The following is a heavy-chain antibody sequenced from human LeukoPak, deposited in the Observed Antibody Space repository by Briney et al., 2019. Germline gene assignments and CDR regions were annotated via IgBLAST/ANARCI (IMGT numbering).Heavy chain of an antibody. CDR3: ARDLEGSGTFDY. D-gene: IGHD3-10*01. CDR2: ISSNGGST. Sequence: GGSLRLSCAASGFTFSSYAMHWVRQAPGKGLEYVSAISSNGGSTYYANSVKGRFTISRDNSKNTLYLQMGSLRAEDMAVYYCARDLEGSGTFDYWDQGTLVTVSS. CDR1: GFTFSSYA. V-gene: IGHV3-64*01. J-gene: IGHJ4*02.